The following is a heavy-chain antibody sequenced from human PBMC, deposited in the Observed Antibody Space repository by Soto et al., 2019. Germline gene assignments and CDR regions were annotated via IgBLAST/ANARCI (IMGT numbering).Heavy chain of an antibody. Sequence: GGSLRLSCAASGFTFSNAWMSWVRQAPGKGLEWVGRIKSKTDGGTTDYAAPVKGRFTISRDDSKNTLYLQMNSLKTEDTAVYYCTTKDPREVGVRGVMKYSSGWYFVYWGQGTLVTVSS. CDR3: TTKDPREVGVRGVMKYSSGWYFVY. V-gene: IGHV3-15*01. CDR2: IKSKTDGGTT. D-gene: IGHD6-19*01. J-gene: IGHJ4*02. CDR1: GFTFSNAW.